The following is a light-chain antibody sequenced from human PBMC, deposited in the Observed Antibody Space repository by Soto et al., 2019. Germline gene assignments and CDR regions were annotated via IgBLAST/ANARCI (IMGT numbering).Light chain of an antibody. CDR1: SSNIVAGYD. CDR2: GNS. J-gene: IGLJ2*01. V-gene: IGLV1-40*01. CDR3: QSYDSSHVV. Sequence: QSVLTQPPSVSGAPGQRVTISCTGSSSNIVAGYDVHWYQQLPGTAPKLLIYGNSNRPSGVPDRFSGSKSGTSASLAITGLQAEDEADYYCQSYDSSHVVFGGGTKVTVL.